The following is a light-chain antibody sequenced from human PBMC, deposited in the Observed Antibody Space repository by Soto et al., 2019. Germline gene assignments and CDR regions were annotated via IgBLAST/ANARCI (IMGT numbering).Light chain of an antibody. CDR2: GAS. J-gene: IGKJ2*01. V-gene: IGKV3-15*01. Sequence: EIVMTQSPATLSLSPGERATLSCRASQSVSNNLAWYHQKPGQAPRLLIYGASTRATGIPARFSGSGSGTEFTLTISSLQSEDFAVYYCQQYGNSPYTFGQGTKLEIK. CDR3: QQYGNSPYT. CDR1: QSVSNN.